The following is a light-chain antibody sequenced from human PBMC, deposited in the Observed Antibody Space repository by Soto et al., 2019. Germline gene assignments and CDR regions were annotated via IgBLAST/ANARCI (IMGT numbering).Light chain of an antibody. Sequence: DIQMTQSPSSLSASVGDRVTITFQASRDMDNDLNWYQQKSGKAPKLLIYVASDLVTGVPLRFSGSGSGTDFTFTICRLSPEDIAIYYCQQSDNFPLTFGGGTKVDI. J-gene: IGKJ4*01. CDR1: RDMDND. V-gene: IGKV1-33*01. CDR2: VAS. CDR3: QQSDNFPLT.